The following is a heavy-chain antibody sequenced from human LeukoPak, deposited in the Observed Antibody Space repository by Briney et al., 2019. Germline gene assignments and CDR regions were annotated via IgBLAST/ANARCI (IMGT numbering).Heavy chain of an antibody. CDR1: GYTFTSYG. V-gene: IGHV1-18*01. J-gene: IGHJ4*02. CDR3: ARDSSGGGDEFDY. D-gene: IGHD2-15*01. CDR2: ISAYDGNT. Sequence: ASVKVSCKASGYTFTSYGISWVRQAPGQGLEWMGWISAYDGNTNYAQTLPGRVTMTTDTSTSTAYMELRSLRSDDTAVYYCARDSSGGGDEFDYWGQGTLVTVYS.